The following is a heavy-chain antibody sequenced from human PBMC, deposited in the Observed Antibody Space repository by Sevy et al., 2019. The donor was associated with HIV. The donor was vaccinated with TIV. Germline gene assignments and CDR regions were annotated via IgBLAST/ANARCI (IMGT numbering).Heavy chain of an antibody. V-gene: IGHV3-30*18. Sequence: GGSLRLSCAASGFTFSSYGMHWVRQAPGKGLEWVAVISYDGSNKYYADSVKGRFTISRDNSKNTLYLQMNSLRAEDTAVYYCAKSGPDFLCYFDYWGQGTLVTVSS. J-gene: IGHJ4*02. CDR1: GFTFSSYG. D-gene: IGHD2-21*01. CDR3: AKSGPDFLCYFDY. CDR2: ISYDGSNK.